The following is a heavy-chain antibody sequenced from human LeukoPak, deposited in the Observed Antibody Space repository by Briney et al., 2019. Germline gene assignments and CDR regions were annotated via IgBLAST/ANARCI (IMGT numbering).Heavy chain of an antibody. V-gene: IGHV4-30-4*01. CDR3: ALRSRYYDSSGYYIYHAFDI. D-gene: IGHD3-22*01. CDR2: IYYSGST. J-gene: IGHJ3*02. CDR1: GGSISSGDYY. Sequence: SETLSLTCTVSGGSISSGDYYWSWIRQPPGKGLEWIGYIYYSGSTYYNPSLKSRVTISVDTSKNQFSLKLSSVTAADTAVYYCALRSRYYDSSGYYIYHAFDIWGQGTMVTVSS.